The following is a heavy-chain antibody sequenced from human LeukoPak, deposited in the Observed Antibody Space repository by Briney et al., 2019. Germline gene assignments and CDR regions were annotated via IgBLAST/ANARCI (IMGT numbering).Heavy chain of an antibody. V-gene: IGHV1-46*01. CDR3: ARSDLLTGSPLFY. J-gene: IGHJ4*02. CDR2: INPFAGDT. CDR1: GYTFTGYY. D-gene: IGHD3-9*01. Sequence: ASVKVSCKASGYTFTGYYMHWVRQAPGQGLEWMGIINPFAGDTDYAQKFQGRVTMTRDTSTSTVSMELSSLRSEDTALYYCARSDLLTGSPLFYWGQGTLVTVSS.